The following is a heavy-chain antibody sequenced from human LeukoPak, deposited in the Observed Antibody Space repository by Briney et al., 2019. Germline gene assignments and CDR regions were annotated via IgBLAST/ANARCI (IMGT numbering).Heavy chain of an antibody. CDR1: GGSISSGGHS. CDR3: ARAWDAFDI. Sequence: SETLSLTCTVSGGSISSGGHSWSWIRQPPGKGLEWIGYIYHSGSGSTYYNPSLKSRVTISIDKSKNQFSLKLNSVTAADTAVYYCARAWDAFDIWGQGTMVTVSS. J-gene: IGHJ3*02. V-gene: IGHV4-30-2*01. CDR2: IYHSGSGST.